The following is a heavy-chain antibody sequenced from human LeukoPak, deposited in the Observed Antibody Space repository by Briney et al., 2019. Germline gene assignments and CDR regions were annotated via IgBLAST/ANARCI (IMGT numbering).Heavy chain of an antibody. D-gene: IGHD3-22*01. CDR1: HGAIDDFF. J-gene: IGHJ4*02. V-gene: IGHV4-4*07. Sequence: SETLFLTCAPSHGAIDDFFWSGFPQAPGGGREVPGFIYPHGSTEFNPSLRSRVTFSVDTSKMQASLSLSSVTASDTAVYYCTREGYDRRGYFLDFWGQGTLVTVSS. CDR2: IYPHGST. CDR3: TREGYDRRGYFLDF.